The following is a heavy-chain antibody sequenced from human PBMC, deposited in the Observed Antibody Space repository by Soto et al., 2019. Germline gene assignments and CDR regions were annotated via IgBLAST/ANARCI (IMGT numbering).Heavy chain of an antibody. Sequence: SETLSLTCTVSGGSISSGGYYWSWIRQHPGKGLEWIGYIYYSGSTYYNPSLKSRVTISVDTSKNQFSLKLSSVTAADTAVYYCAGTTYYYDSSGTYYWYFDLWGRGTLVTVS. CDR1: GGSISSGGYY. CDR2: IYYSGST. J-gene: IGHJ2*01. V-gene: IGHV4-31*03. CDR3: AGTTYYYDSSGTYYWYFDL. D-gene: IGHD3-22*01.